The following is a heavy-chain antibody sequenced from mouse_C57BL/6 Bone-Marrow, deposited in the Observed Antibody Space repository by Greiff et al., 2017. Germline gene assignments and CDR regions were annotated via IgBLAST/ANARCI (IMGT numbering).Heavy chain of an antibody. D-gene: IGHD2-2*01. J-gene: IGHJ2*01. CDR2: ISNLAYSI. Sequence: EVMLVESGGGLVQPGGSLKLSCAASGFTFSDYGMAWVRQAPRKGPEWVAFISNLAYSIYYADTVTGRFTISRENAKNTLYLEMSSVSSEDTAMYFCVRQGIMVTTALSLDYWGEGTTRTHSS. CDR1: GFTFSDYG. CDR3: VRQGIMVTTALSLDY. V-gene: IGHV5-15*01.